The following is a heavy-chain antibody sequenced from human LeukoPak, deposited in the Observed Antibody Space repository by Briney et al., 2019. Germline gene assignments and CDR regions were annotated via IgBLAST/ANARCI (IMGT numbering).Heavy chain of an antibody. D-gene: IGHD2-2*01. V-gene: IGHV4-4*07. Sequence: SETLSLTCTVSGGSISSYYWSWIRQPAGKGLEWIGSIYYSGSTYYNPSLKSRVTISVDTSKNQFSLKLSSVTAADTAVYYCARAIIVVVLASFDPWGQGTLVTVSS. CDR2: IYYSGST. J-gene: IGHJ5*02. CDR3: ARAIIVVVLASFDP. CDR1: GGSISSYY.